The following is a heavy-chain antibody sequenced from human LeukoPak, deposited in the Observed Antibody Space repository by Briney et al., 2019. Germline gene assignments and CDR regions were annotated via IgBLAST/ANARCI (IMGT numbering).Heavy chain of an antibody. CDR1: GFTFSSYS. Sequence: GGSLRLSCAASGFTFSSYSMNWVRQAPGKGLEWVSSISSSSSYIYYADSVKGRFTISRDNAKNSLYLQMNSLRAEDTAVYYCARASYDSSGYRHFDYWGQGTLVPVSS. CDR3: ARASYDSSGYRHFDY. V-gene: IGHV3-21*01. J-gene: IGHJ4*02. D-gene: IGHD3-22*01. CDR2: ISSSSSYI.